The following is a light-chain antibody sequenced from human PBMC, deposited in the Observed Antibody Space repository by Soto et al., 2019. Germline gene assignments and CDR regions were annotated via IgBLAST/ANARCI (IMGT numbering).Light chain of an antibody. CDR3: CSYAGSTTYV. V-gene: IGLV2-23*01. Sequence: QSALTQPASVSGSPGQSITISCTGTSSDVGSYNLVSWYQQHPGKAPKLMVYEGSKRPSGLSNRFSGSKSGNTASLTISGLQAEDEADYHCCSYAGSTTYVFGTGTKLTVL. CDR1: SSDVGSYNL. J-gene: IGLJ1*01. CDR2: EGS.